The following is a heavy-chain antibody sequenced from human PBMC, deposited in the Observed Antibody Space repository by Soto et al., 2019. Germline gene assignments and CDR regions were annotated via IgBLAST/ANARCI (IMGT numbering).Heavy chain of an antibody. D-gene: IGHD3-10*01. Sequence: ASVKVSCKASGYTFTSYYMHWVRQAPGQGLEWMGIINPSGGSTSYAQKFQGRVTMTRDTSTSTVYMELSSLRSEDTAVYYCARAYYGSGIYYSRDYYSYYMDGWGKGLTVTVSS. V-gene: IGHV1-46*03. CDR1: GYTFTSYY. J-gene: IGHJ6*03. CDR2: INPSGGST. CDR3: ARAYYGSGIYYSRDYYSYYMDG.